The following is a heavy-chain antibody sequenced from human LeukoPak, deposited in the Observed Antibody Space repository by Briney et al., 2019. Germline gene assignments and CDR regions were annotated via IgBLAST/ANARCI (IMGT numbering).Heavy chain of an antibody. D-gene: IGHD3-10*01. Sequence: PSETLSLTCTVSDGSINGYYWSWIRQPPGKGLDWIGYMYSSGSTNYSPSLKSRVTISVDTSKNQFSLKLSSVTAADTAVYYCARDYGSGSYYNLYYFDYWGQGTLVTVSS. V-gene: IGHV4-59*12. J-gene: IGHJ4*02. CDR3: ARDYGSGSYYNLYYFDY. CDR2: MYSSGST. CDR1: DGSINGYY.